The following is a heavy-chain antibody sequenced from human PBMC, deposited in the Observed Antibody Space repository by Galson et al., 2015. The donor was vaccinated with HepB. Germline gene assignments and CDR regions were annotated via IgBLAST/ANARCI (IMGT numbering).Heavy chain of an antibody. CDR3: ARHSPSETSNDY. V-gene: IGHV5-10-1*01. CDR2: IDPSDSYT. CDR1: GYSFTSYW. Sequence: QSGAEVKKPGESLKISRKGSGYSFTSYWISWVRQMPGKGLEWMGRIDPSDSYTNYSPSFQGHVTISADKSISTAYLQWSSLKASDTAMYYCARHSPSETSNDYWGQGTLVTVSS. D-gene: IGHD6-6*01. J-gene: IGHJ4*02.